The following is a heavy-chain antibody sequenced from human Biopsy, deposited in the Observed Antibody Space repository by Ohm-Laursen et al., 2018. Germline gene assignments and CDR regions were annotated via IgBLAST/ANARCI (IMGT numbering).Heavy chain of an antibody. CDR1: GFTLTNYG. J-gene: IGHJ4*02. Sequence: SLRLSCAASGFTLTNYGMNWVRQAPGRGLEWVSGITGSGDGAYYADSMRGRFTIARDNSRNTLYLQMNSLRADDTAVYYCAKASRNYYDSTGYYFDYWGQGTLVTVSS. D-gene: IGHD3-22*01. CDR3: AKASRNYYDSTGYYFDY. V-gene: IGHV3-23*01. CDR2: ITGSGDGA.